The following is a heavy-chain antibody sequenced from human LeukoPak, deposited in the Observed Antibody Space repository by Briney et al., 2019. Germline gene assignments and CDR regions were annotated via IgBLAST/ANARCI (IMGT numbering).Heavy chain of an antibody. J-gene: IGHJ4*02. CDR1: GGSISSTSYY. Sequence: PSETLSLTCTVSGGSISSTSYYWAWIRQPPGKGLEWIGNIYYVGNTYYNPSLKSRVTMSIDTSKNEFSLKLISVTAADTAVYYCASPYSSSWGFDYWGQGTLVTVSS. D-gene: IGHD6-13*01. CDR3: ASPYSSSWGFDY. V-gene: IGHV4-39*01. CDR2: IYYVGNT.